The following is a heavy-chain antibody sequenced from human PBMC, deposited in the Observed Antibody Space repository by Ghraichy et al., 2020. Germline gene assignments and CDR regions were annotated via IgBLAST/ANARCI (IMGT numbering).Heavy chain of an antibody. J-gene: IGHJ6*02. V-gene: IGHV1-8*01. Sequence: ASVKVSCKASGYTFTSYDINWVRQATGQGLEWMGWMNPNSGNTGYAQKFQGRVTMTRNTSISTAYMELSSLRSEDTAVYYCARGRGIVVVPAAIPYYYYYGMDVWGQGTTVTVSS. CDR2: MNPNSGNT. CDR3: ARGRGIVVVPAAIPYYYYYGMDV. D-gene: IGHD2-2*02. CDR1: GYTFTSYD.